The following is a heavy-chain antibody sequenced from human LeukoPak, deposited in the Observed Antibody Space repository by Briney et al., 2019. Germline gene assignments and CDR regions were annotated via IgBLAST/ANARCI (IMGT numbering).Heavy chain of an antibody. D-gene: IGHD2-2*01. V-gene: IGHV4-59*08. CDR1: GGSISSYY. CDR2: VFYTGST. CDR3: AVQRCSSTSCYSWFHP. J-gene: IGHJ5*02. Sequence: PSETLSLTCPVAGGSISSYYWSWIRQPPGKGLKWQGYVFYTGSTSYNPCLKSRVTISVHPSKNQFSLKLTSVTAADTAVYYCAVQRCSSTSCYSWFHPWGQGTLVTVSS.